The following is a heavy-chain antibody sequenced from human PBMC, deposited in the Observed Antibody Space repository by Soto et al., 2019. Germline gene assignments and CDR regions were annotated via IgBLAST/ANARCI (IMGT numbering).Heavy chain of an antibody. J-gene: IGHJ4*02. CDR1: GFTFSSYA. D-gene: IGHD6-13*01. CDR3: AKARGSSWYYFDY. Sequence: PGGSLRLSCAASGFTFSSYAMTWVRQAPGKGLEWVSSISGSGGTPYYADSVKGRFTTSTDNSKNTLYLQMNSLRAEDTAVYYCAKARGSSWYYFDYWGQGTLVTVSS. CDR2: ISGSGGTP. V-gene: IGHV3-23*01.